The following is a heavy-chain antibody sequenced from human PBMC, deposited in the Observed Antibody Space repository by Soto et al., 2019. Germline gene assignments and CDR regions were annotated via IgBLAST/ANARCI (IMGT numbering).Heavy chain of an antibody. CDR2: IYYSGST. Sequence: QLQLQESGPGLVKPSETLSLTCTVSGGSISSSSYYWGWIRQPPGKGLEWIGSIYYSGSTYYNPSLQRGITKSVGTVQKQFLLEQGPVAAACTGGDYCWRARFCHCWYGFQDWGQGTPVTVSS. CDR1: GGSISSSSYY. D-gene: IGHD6-13*01. CDR3: WRARFCHCWYGFQD. V-gene: IGHV4-39*01. J-gene: IGHJ4*03.